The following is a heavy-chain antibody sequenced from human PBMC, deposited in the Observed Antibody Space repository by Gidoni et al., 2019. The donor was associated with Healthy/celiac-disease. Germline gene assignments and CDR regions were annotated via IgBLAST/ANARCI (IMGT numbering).Heavy chain of an antibody. Sequence: QVQLQQWGAGLLKPSETLSLTCAVYVGPFSGYYWSWLRQPPGKGLEWIGEINHSGSTNYNPSLKSRVTISVDTSKNQFSLKLSSVTAADTAVYYCARGLKEVYYGSGSYYKSGANWGYWGQGTLVTVSS. J-gene: IGHJ4*02. D-gene: IGHD3-10*01. CDR1: VGPFSGYY. CDR2: INHSGST. CDR3: ARGLKEVYYGSGSYYKSGANWGY. V-gene: IGHV4-34*01.